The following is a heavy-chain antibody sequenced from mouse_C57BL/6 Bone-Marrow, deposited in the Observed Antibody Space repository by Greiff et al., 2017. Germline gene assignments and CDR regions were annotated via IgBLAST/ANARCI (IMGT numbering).Heavy chain of an antibody. CDR1: GFSLTSYG. D-gene: IGHD1-1*01. CDR3: AKGPYYYGSSLAY. Sequence: VKLMESGPGLVQPSQSLSITCTVSGFSLTSYGVHWVRQSPGKGLEWLGVLWRGGSTDYNAAFMSRLSITKDNSKSQVFFKMNSLQADDTAIYYCAKGPYYYGSSLAYWGQGTLVTVSA. CDR2: LWRGGST. V-gene: IGHV2-5*01. J-gene: IGHJ3*01.